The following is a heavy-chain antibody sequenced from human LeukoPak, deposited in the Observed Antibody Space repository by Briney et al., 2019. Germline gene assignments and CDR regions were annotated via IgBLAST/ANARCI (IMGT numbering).Heavy chain of an antibody. CDR3: ASTYSSGWYFDY. CDR1: GGSFSGYY. D-gene: IGHD6-19*01. V-gene: IGHV4-39*01. J-gene: IGHJ4*02. Sequence: SGTLSLTCTVCGGSFSGYYWGWIRQPPGKGLEWIGSIYYSGSTYYNPSLKSRVTISVDTSKNQFSLKLSSVTAADTAVYYCASTYSSGWYFDYWGQGTLVTVSS. CDR2: IYYSGST.